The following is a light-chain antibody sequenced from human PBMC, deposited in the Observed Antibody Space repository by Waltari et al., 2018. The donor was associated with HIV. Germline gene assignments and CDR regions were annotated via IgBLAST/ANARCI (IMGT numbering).Light chain of an antibody. Sequence: QSVLTQPPSASVPPGQRVTISCSGSSPNIGRNTVNWYQQLPGTAPKLLIYSNNQRPSGVPDRFSGSKSGTSASLAISGLQSEDEADYYCAAWHDSLNGSWVFGGGTKLTVL. CDR1: SPNIGRNT. J-gene: IGLJ3*02. CDR3: AAWHDSLNGSWV. V-gene: IGLV1-44*01. CDR2: SNN.